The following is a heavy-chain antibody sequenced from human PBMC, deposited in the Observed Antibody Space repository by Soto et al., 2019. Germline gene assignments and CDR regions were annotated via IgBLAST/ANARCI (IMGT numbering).Heavy chain of an antibody. CDR1: GYTFTGYY. J-gene: IGHJ6*02. CDR3: AIAGDSSGSDYYYYGMDV. D-gene: IGHD3-22*01. V-gene: IGHV1-2*04. CDR2: INPNSGGT. Sequence: ASVKVSCKASGYTFTGYYMHWVRQAPGQGLEWMGWINPNSGGTNYAQKFQGWVTMTRDTSISTAYMELGRLRSDDTAVYYCAIAGDSSGSDYYYYGMDVWGQGTTVTVSS.